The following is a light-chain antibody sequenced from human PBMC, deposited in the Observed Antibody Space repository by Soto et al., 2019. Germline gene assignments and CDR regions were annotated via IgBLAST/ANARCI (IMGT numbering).Light chain of an antibody. V-gene: IGKV1-39*01. CDR3: QQSYRTPIT. J-gene: IGKJ5*01. CDR2: AAS. CDR1: QSISSW. Sequence: DIQMTQSPSTLSASVGDRVTITCRANQSISSWLAWYQQKPGKAPKVLIYAASHVQSGVPPRFSGSGSRTDFTITISSLQHEDVATYCWQQSYRTPITFGEGTRLDIK.